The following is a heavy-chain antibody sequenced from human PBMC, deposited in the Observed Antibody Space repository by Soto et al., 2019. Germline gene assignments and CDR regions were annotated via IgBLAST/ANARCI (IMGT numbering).Heavy chain of an antibody. J-gene: IGHJ6*02. CDR1: GFTFSDYY. CDR3: ARVNCGGDCYYYYYYYGMDV. D-gene: IGHD2-21*02. Sequence: GGSLRLYCAASGFTFSDYYMSWIRQAPGKGLERVSYISSSGSTIYYADSVKGRFTISRDNAKNSLYLQINSLRAEDTAVYYCARVNCGGDCYYYYYYYGMDVWGQGTTVTVSS. V-gene: IGHV3-11*01. CDR2: ISSSGSTI.